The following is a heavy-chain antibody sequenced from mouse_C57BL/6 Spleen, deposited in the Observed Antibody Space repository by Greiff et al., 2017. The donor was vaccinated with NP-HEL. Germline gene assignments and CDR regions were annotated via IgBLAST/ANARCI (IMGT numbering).Heavy chain of an antibody. Sequence: QVQLQQPGAELVKPGASVKLSCKASGYTFTSYWMQWVKQRHGQGLEWIGEIDHSDSYTNYNQKFKGKATLTVDTSSSTAYMQLSSLTSEDSAVYYCARRVYYDFFDYWGQGTTLTVSS. V-gene: IGHV1-50*01. J-gene: IGHJ2*01. CDR2: IDHSDSYT. CDR1: GYTFTSYW. CDR3: ARRVYYDFFDY. D-gene: IGHD2-4*01.